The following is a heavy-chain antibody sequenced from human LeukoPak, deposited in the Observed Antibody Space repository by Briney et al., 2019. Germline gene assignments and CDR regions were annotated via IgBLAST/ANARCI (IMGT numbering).Heavy chain of an antibody. CDR1: GGSFSGYY. V-gene: IGHV4-34*01. J-gene: IGHJ4*02. D-gene: IGHD5-24*01. CDR2: INHSGST. Sequence: PSETLSLTCAVYGGSFSGYYWSWIRQPPGKGLEWIGEINHSGSTNYNPSLKSRVTISVDTSKNQFSLKLSSVTAADTAVYYCAKDRGWLTFDYWGQGTLVSVSS. CDR3: AKDRGWLTFDY.